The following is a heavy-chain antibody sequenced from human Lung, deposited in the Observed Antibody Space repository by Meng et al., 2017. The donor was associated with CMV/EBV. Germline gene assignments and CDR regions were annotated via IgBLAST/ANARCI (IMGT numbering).Heavy chain of an antibody. Sequence: GGSLRLXCAASGFTFSSYAMHWVRQAPGKGLEWVGIINPSGGSTSYAQKFQGRVTMTRDTSTSTVYMELSSLRSEDTAVYYCARLGYYDSSTLGDYFDYWGQGXLVTVSS. J-gene: IGHJ4*02. V-gene: IGHV1-46*01. CDR2: INPSGGST. D-gene: IGHD3-22*01. CDR1: GFTFSSYA. CDR3: ARLGYYDSSTLGDYFDY.